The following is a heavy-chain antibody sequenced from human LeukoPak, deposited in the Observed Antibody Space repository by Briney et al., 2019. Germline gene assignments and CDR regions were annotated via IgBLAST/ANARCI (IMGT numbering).Heavy chain of an antibody. D-gene: IGHD3-16*02. CDR2: VYHSGTT. CDR3: ARIPYDYVWGSYRSGEYYFDY. CDR1: GGPISSSSYY. J-gene: IGHJ4*02. Sequence: SEPLSLTCTVSGGPISSSSYYWSSIRQPPGKGLEWIGYVYHSGTTNYNPSLKSRVTMSVDSSRNEFSLNLRSVTAADTAVYYCARIPYDYVWGSYRSGEYYFDYWGPGTLVTVSS. V-gene: IGHV4-61*01.